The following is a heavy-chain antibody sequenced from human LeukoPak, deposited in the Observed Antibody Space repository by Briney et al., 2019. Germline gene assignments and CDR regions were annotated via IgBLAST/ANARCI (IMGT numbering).Heavy chain of an antibody. CDR1: GFTFSSYS. CDR3: ARDPPSIAAAGGY. D-gene: IGHD6-13*01. J-gene: IGHJ4*02. V-gene: IGHV3-21*01. Sequence: PGGSLRLSCAASGFTFSSYSMNWVRQAPGKGLEWVSSISSSSSYIYYADSVKGRFSISRDNAKNSLYLQMNSLRAEDTAVYYCARDPPSIAAAGGYWGQGTLVTVSS. CDR2: ISSSSSYI.